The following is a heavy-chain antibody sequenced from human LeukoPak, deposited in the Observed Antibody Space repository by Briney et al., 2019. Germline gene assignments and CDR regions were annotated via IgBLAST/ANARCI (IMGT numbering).Heavy chain of an antibody. J-gene: IGHJ4*02. V-gene: IGHV3-23*01. CDR3: AEALSVLRYFDWLLFRRMDY. CDR1: GFTFSSYA. D-gene: IGHD3-9*01. CDR2: ISGSGGST. Sequence: GGSLRLSCAASGFTFSSYAMSWVRQAPGKGLEWVSAISGSGGSTYYADSVKGRFTISRDNSKNTLYLQMNSLRAEDTAVYYCAEALSVLRYFDWLLFRRMDYWGQGTLVTVSS.